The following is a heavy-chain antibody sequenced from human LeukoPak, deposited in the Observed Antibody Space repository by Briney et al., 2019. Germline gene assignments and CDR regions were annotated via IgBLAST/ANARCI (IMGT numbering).Heavy chain of an antibody. CDR2: INHSGST. CDR3: ARGRDLLWFGRNHWLDP. J-gene: IGHJ5*02. V-gene: IGHV4-34*01. Sequence: PSETLSLTCAVYGGSFSGYYWSWVRQPPGKGLEWIAKINHSGSTNYNPSLKSRVTISVDTSKNQFSLKLSSVTAAYTAVYYCARGRDLLWFGRNHWLDPWGQGTLVTVSS. D-gene: IGHD3-10*01. CDR1: GGSFSGYY.